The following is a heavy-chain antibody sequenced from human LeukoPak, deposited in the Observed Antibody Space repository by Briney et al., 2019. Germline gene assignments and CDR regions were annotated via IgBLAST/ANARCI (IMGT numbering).Heavy chain of an antibody. Sequence: SETLSLTCAVYGGSFSGYYWSWIRQPPGKGLEWIGEINHSGSTNYNPSLKSRVTISVDTSKNHFSLRLSSVTAADTAVYYCARGIGSYGGNPYYFDYWGQGTLVTVSS. CDR1: GGSFSGYY. D-gene: IGHD4-23*01. CDR2: INHSGST. J-gene: IGHJ4*02. CDR3: ARGIGSYGGNPYYFDY. V-gene: IGHV4-34*01.